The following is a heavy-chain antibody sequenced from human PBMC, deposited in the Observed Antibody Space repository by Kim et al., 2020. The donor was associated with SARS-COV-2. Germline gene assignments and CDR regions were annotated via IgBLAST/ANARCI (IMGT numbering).Heavy chain of an antibody. Sequence: YAVSVQSRITINPDTSKNQFSLQLNSVTPEDTAVYYCARDLRKPNWFDPWGQGTLVTVSS. V-gene: IGHV6-1*01. J-gene: IGHJ5*02. CDR3: ARDLRKPNWFDP.